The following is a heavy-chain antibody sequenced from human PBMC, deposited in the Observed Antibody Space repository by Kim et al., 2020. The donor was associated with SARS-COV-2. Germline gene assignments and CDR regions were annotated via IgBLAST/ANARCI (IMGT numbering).Heavy chain of an antibody. CDR3: ARSPPPPPNPLDIVVVPAASPVDYYYGMDV. CDR2: INHSGST. D-gene: IGHD2-2*01. J-gene: IGHJ6*02. V-gene: IGHV4-34*01. Sequence: SETLSLTCAVYGGSFSGYYWSWIRQPPGKGLEWIGEINHSGSTNYNPSLKSRVTISVDTSKNQFSLKLSSVTAADTAVYYCARSPPPPPNPLDIVVVPAASPVDYYYGMDVWGQGTTVTVSS. CDR1: GGSFSGYY.